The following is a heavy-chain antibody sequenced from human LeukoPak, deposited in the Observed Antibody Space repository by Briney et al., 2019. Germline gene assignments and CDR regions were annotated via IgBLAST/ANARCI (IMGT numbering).Heavy chain of an antibody. J-gene: IGHJ4*02. D-gene: IGHD3-22*01. Sequence: GGSLRLSCAASGFTFSNDNMNWVRQAPGKGLQWVSEIGGSGGAIYYADSVKGRFTISRDNSKNTLFLEMNSLRAEDTAVYYCAKDSRGYQDYFDYWGQGTLVTVSS. V-gene: IGHV3-23*01. CDR2: IGGSGGAI. CDR3: AKDSRGYQDYFDY. CDR1: GFTFSNDN.